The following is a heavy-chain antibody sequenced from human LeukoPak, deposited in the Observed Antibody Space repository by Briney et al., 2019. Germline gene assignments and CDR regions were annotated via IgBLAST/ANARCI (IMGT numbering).Heavy chain of an antibody. Sequence: GGSLRLSCAASGFTFSSYAMSWVRQAPGKGLEWVSVISGSGGGTNYTDSVKGRFTISRDNSKNTLYLQMNSLRAEDTAVYYCARAYFTVTSPFDYWGQGTLVTVSS. CDR2: ISGSGGGT. D-gene: IGHD4-17*01. CDR1: GFTFSSYA. V-gene: IGHV3-23*01. CDR3: ARAYFTVTSPFDY. J-gene: IGHJ4*02.